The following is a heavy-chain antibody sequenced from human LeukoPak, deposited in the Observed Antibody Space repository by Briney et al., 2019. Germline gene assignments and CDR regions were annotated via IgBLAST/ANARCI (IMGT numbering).Heavy chain of an antibody. D-gene: IGHD3-22*01. J-gene: IGHJ3*02. CDR1: GFTFSSYA. V-gene: IGHV3-23*01. Sequence: PGGPLRLSCAASGFTFSSYAMSWVRQAPGKGLEWVSAISGSGGSTYYADSVKGRFTISRDNSKNTLYLEMNSLRVEDTAVYYCAKSWNYLDSSGDDALDIWGQGTMVTVSS. CDR2: ISGSGGST. CDR3: AKSWNYLDSSGDDALDI.